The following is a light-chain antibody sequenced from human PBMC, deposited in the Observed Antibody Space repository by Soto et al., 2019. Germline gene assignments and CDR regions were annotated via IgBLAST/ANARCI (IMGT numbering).Light chain of an antibody. CDR2: DVS. CDR1: QSIAAS. CDR3: QQYDYSRT. V-gene: IGKV1-5*01. Sequence: DVQMTQSPSTLSASVGDSVTITCRASQSIAASLAWYQLKPGEAPKLLIYDVSNLESGVPSRFSGNGSGTEFSLTIRSLQPDDFATYYCQQYDYSRTFGQGTKVEIK. J-gene: IGKJ1*01.